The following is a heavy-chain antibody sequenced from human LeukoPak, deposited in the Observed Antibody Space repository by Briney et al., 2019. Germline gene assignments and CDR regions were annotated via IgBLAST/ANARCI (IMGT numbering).Heavy chain of an antibody. J-gene: IGHJ4*02. Sequence: GGSLRLSCAASGFSFSSYAMTWVRQAPGKGLEWVSVLYPGGTTYFADSVKGRFTISRDNSKNTLYLQMNSLRPEDTALYYCARTVVAAKTYYFDYWGRGTLVTVSS. V-gene: IGHV3-53*01. D-gene: IGHD2-15*01. CDR2: LYPGGTT. CDR3: ARTVVAAKTYYFDY. CDR1: GFSFSSYA.